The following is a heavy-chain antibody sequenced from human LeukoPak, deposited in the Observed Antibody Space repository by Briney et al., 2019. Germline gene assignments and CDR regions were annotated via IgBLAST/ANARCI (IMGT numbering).Heavy chain of an antibody. D-gene: IGHD4-17*01. V-gene: IGHV3-7*01. J-gene: IGHJ6*02. CDR3: ATDYGDYVFGYYYGMDV. Sequence: GGSLRLSCAASGFTFSSYWMSWVRQAPGKGLEWVANIKQDGSEKYYVDSVKGRFTISRDNAKSSLYLQMNSLRAEDTAVYYCATDYGDYVFGYYYGMDVWGQGTTVTVSS. CDR1: GFTFSSYW. CDR2: IKQDGSEK.